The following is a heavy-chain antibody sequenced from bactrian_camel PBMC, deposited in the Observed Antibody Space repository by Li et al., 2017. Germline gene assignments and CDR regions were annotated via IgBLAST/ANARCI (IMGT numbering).Heavy chain of an antibody. J-gene: IGHJ4*01. CDR1: SYPYKQYG. Sequence: HVQLVESGGGSVQAGGSLRLSCDLSSYPYKQYGLAWFRQAPGKAREGVAAISSAGATLYADSVKGRFTISKDTAKNTLYLQMNNLKSEDTAMYYCAADLRDGGALARFTPGYKYQGQGTQVTVS. CDR2: ISSAGAT. V-gene: IGHV3S55*01. D-gene: IGHD3*01.